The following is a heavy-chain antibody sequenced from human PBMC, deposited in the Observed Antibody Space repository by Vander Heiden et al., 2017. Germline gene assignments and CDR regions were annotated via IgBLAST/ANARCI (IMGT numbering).Heavy chain of an antibody. CDR3: AREQGADYFYGMDV. Sequence: QVQLVESGGGVVQPGRSLRLSCAASGFTFSSYGMHWVRQAPGKGLEWLSVIWYDGSNKYYADSVKGRFTISRDNSKNTLYLQMNSLRAEDTAVYYCAREQGADYFYGMDVWGQGTTVTVSS. CDR2: IWYDGSNK. CDR1: GFTFSSYG. V-gene: IGHV3-33*01. J-gene: IGHJ6*02.